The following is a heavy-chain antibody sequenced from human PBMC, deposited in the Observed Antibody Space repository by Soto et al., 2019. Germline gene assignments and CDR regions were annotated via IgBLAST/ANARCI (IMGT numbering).Heavy chain of an antibody. Sequence: QVQLQQWGAGLMKPSETLSLTCAVYGGSFSGYYWSWIRQPPGKGLEWIGEISQSGSTNYNPSLKSRVTISVDSSKNQFSLKLSSVTAADTAVYYCAREKVGAIAVDYWGQGTLVTVSS. V-gene: IGHV4-34*01. CDR1: GGSFSGYY. CDR2: ISQSGST. CDR3: AREKVGAIAVDY. J-gene: IGHJ4*02. D-gene: IGHD1-26*01.